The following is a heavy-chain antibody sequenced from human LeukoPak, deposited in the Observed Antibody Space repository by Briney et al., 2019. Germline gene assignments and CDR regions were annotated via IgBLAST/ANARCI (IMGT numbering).Heavy chain of an antibody. J-gene: IGHJ3*02. V-gene: IGHV1-8*01. CDR3: ASAYCSSTSCYTGTDDAFDI. CDR1: GYTFTSYD. D-gene: IGHD2-2*02. CDR2: MNPNSGNT. Sequence: ASVKVSCKASGYTFTSYDINWVRQATGQGLEWMGWMNPNSGNTGYAQKFQGRVTMTRNTSISTAYMELSSLRSEDTAVYYCASAYCSSTSCYTGTDDAFDIWGQGTMVTVSS.